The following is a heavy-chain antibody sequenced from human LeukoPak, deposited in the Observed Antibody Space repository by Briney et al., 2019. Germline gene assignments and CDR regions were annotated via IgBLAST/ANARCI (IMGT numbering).Heavy chain of an antibody. D-gene: IGHD2-15*01. Sequence: GGSLRLSCAASGFTFSTYSMNWVRQTPGKGLEWVSYISSSSSYTNYADSVKGRFTISRDNAKNTLYLQMNSLRAEDTAVYYCAKGRCSGGSCYGRGFDYWGQGTLVTVSS. CDR3: AKGRCSGGSCYGRGFDY. V-gene: IGHV3-21*05. J-gene: IGHJ4*02. CDR2: ISSSSSYT. CDR1: GFTFSTYS.